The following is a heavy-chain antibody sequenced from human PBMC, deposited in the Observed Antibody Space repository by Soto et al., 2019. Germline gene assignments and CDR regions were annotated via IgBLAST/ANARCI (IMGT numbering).Heavy chain of an antibody. CDR1: GYTFTSYG. CDR3: ARDPEDIVVVPAANQNWFDP. Sequence: QVQLVQSGAEVKKPGASVKVSCKASGYTFTSYGISWVRQPPGQGLEWMGWISAYNGNTNYAQKLQGRVTMTTDTSTSTAYMELRSLRSDDTAVYYCARDPEDIVVVPAANQNWFDPWGQGTLVTVSS. V-gene: IGHV1-18*01. D-gene: IGHD2-2*01. CDR2: ISAYNGNT. J-gene: IGHJ5*02.